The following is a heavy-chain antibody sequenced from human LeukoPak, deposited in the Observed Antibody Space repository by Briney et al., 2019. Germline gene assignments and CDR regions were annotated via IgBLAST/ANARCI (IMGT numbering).Heavy chain of an antibody. Sequence: GRSLRLSCAASGFTFEDYAMHWVRQAPGKGLEWVSGTSWNSGSIGYADSVKGRFTISRDNAKNSLYLQMNSLRAEDTALYYCAKEGRFVEFLGYYFDYWGQGTLVTVSS. CDR3: AKEGRFVEFLGYYFDY. CDR2: TSWNSGSI. CDR1: GFTFEDYA. J-gene: IGHJ4*02. D-gene: IGHD3-10*01. V-gene: IGHV3-9*01.